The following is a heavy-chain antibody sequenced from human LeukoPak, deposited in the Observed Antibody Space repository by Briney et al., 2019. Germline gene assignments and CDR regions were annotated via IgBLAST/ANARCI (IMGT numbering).Heavy chain of an antibody. Sequence: SETLSLTCAVYGGSFSGYYWSWIRQPPGKGLEWIGEINHSGSTNYNPSLKGRVTISVDTSKNQFSLKLSSVTAADTAVYYCAQLRGYFDLWGRGTLVTVSS. CDR1: GGSFSGYY. V-gene: IGHV4-34*01. CDR2: INHSGST. CDR3: AQLRGYFDL. J-gene: IGHJ2*01. D-gene: IGHD5-24*01.